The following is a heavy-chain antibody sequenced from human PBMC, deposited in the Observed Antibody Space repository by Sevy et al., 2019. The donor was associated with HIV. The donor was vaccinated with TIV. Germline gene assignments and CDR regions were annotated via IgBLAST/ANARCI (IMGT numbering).Heavy chain of an antibody. CDR2: IYTSGST. D-gene: IGHD2-15*01. J-gene: IGHJ6*02. CDR3: ARDDHCSGGSCYSRAYYYGMDV. Sequence: SETLSLTCTVSGGSISSYYWSWIRQPAGKGLEWIGRIYTSGSTNYNPSLKSRVTMSVDTSKNQFSLKLSSVTAADTAVYYCARDDHCSGGSCYSRAYYYGMDVWGQRTTVTVSS. V-gene: IGHV4-4*07. CDR1: GGSISSYY.